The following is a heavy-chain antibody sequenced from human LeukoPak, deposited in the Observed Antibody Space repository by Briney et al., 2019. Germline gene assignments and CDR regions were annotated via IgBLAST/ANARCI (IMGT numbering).Heavy chain of an antibody. J-gene: IGHJ4*02. D-gene: IGHD2/OR15-2a*01. CDR2: ISSDTSVI. CDR1: GFTFSNHN. V-gene: IGHV3-48*01. Sequence: GGSLRLSCAASGFTFSNHNMNWVRQPPGKGLEWISYISSDTSVIYYADSVKGRFTISRGNAKNSLFLQMTSLSAEDTAVYYCARDYFWASDYWGQGTLVTVSS. CDR3: ARDYFWASDY.